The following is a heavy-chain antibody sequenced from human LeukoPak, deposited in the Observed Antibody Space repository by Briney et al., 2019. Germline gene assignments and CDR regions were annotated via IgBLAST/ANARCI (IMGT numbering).Heavy chain of an antibody. V-gene: IGHV1-2*02. J-gene: IGHJ4*02. CDR3: ARGLMSAVGVGYFDY. CDR2: INPNSGDT. CDR1: GYTFTAYY. D-gene: IGHD1-26*01. Sequence: ASVRVSCKASGYTFTAYYIHWVRQAPGQGLEWLGWINPNSGDTNYAQKFQGRVTMTRDTSITTAYMEPSRLKSDDTAVYYCARGLMSAVGVGYFDYWGQGTLVTVSS.